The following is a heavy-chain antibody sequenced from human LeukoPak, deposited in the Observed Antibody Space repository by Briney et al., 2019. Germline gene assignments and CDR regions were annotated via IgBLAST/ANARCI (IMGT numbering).Heavy chain of an antibody. D-gene: IGHD1-26*01. Sequence: SETLSLTCAVSGGSISSSNWWSWVRQPPGKGLEWIGEIYHSGSTNYNPSLKSRGTISVAKSKNQFSLKLSSVTAADTAVYYCARGTERGYFGYWGQGTRVTVSA. V-gene: IGHV4-4*02. CDR3: ARGTERGYFGY. J-gene: IGHJ4*02. CDR2: IYHSGST. CDR1: GGSISSSNW.